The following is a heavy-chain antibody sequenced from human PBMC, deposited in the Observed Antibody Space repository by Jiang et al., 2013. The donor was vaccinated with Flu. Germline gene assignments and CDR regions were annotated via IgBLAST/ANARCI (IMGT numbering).Heavy chain of an antibody. CDR2: IIPILGIA. V-gene: IGHV1-69*04. J-gene: IGHJ6*02. CDR1: GGTFSSYA. Sequence: KVSCKASGGTFSSYAISWVRQAPGQGLEWMGRIIPILGIANYAQKFQGRVTITADKSTSTAYMELSSLRSEDTAVYYCARDDCSSTSCYWDYYYGMDVWGQGTTVTVSS. D-gene: IGHD2-2*01. CDR3: ARDDCSSTSCYWDYYYGMDV.